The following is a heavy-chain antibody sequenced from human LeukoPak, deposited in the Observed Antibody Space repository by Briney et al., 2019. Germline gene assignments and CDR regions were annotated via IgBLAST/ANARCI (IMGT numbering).Heavy chain of an antibody. CDR1: GFSFSDYY. CDR3: ARVGVRAAYYYDSSAYYYLDY. V-gene: IGHV3-11*04. D-gene: IGHD3-22*01. Sequence: GGSLRLSCAASGFSFSDYYMSWIRQAPGKGLEWVSYISSSGITIYYADSVKGRFTISRDNAKNSLYLQMNSLRAEDTAVYYCARVGVRAAYYYDSSAYYYLDYWGQGTLVTVSS. J-gene: IGHJ4*02. CDR2: ISSSGITI.